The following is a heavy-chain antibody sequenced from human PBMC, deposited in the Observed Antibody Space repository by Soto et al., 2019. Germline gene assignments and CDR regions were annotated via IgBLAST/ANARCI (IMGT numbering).Heavy chain of an antibody. CDR3: ASPGTYYYDMDV. D-gene: IGHD3-10*01. CDR1: GFIFSTYA. J-gene: IGHJ6*02. Sequence: EVQVLESGGGLVQPGGSLRLSCEASGFIFSTYAMSWVRQAPGKGLEWVSAITDSGSGTYYADSVRGRFTISRDNSKNTLHLQMNSLRAEDTAVYYCASPGTYYYDMDVLGQGTTVTVSS. CDR2: ITDSGSGT. V-gene: IGHV3-23*01.